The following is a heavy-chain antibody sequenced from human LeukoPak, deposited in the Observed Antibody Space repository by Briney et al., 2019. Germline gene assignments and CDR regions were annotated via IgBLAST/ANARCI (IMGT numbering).Heavy chain of an antibody. J-gene: IGHJ4*02. Sequence: GASVKVSCKASGGTFTSYAIGWVRQAPGQGLEWMGGIIPIFGTANYAQKFQGRVTITADESTSTAYMELSSLRSEDTAVYYCARSQGYCSGGSCYEPDYWGQGTLVTVSS. CDR3: ARSQGYCSGGSCYEPDY. D-gene: IGHD2-15*01. CDR2: IIPIFGTA. CDR1: GGTFTSYA. V-gene: IGHV1-69*13.